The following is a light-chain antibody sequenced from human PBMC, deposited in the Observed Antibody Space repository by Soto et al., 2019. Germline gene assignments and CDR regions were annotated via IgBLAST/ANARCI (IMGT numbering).Light chain of an antibody. CDR1: SSDVGDYNR. J-gene: IGLJ1*01. V-gene: IGLV2-18*02. CDR3: SSYTASATFV. CDR2: EVT. Sequence: QSVLTQPPSVSGSPGQSVTISCIGTSSDVGDYNRVSWYQQPPGTAPKVIIYEVTSRPSGVHDRFAGSKSGNTASLTISGLQAEDEADYFCSSYTASATFVFGTGTKLTVL.